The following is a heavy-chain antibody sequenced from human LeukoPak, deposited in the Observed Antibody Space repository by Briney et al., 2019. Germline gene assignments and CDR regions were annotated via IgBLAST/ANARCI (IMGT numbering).Heavy chain of an antibody. CDR1: GFTFSSNG. Sequence: GGSLRLSCAASGFTFSSNGMHWVRQAPGKGLEWVAGIWFDGSNNYYADSVKGRFTISRDNSKKMLYLQMYSLRAEDTVVYYCARDAGYYDSSGIDYWGQGTLVTVSS. J-gene: IGHJ4*02. V-gene: IGHV3-33*01. CDR2: IWFDGSNN. D-gene: IGHD3-22*01. CDR3: ARDAGYYDSSGIDY.